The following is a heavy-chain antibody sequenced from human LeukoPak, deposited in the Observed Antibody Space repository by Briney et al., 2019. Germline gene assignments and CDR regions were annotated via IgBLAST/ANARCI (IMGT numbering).Heavy chain of an antibody. CDR2: IYHSGST. CDR1: GGSISSYY. Sequence: SETLSLTCTVSGGSISSYYWSWIRQPPGKGLEWIGYIYHSGSTYYNPSLKSRVTISVDRSKNQFSLKLSSVTAADTAVYYCARGHDYLIRGGVDVWGQGTTVTVSS. V-gene: IGHV4-59*12. D-gene: IGHD5-12*01. CDR3: ARGHDYLIRGGVDV. J-gene: IGHJ6*02.